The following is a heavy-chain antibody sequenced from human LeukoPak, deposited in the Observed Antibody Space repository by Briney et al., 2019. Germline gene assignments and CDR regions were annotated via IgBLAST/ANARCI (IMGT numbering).Heavy chain of an antibody. Sequence: GESLKISFKGSGCRFTNLWTEWVRPMPGKGLEWMGIIYPGDSDTIYSPSFQGQGTISAYKSISTAYLQWSSLKASDTAIYYCARLVGSGLPDYFDYWGQGTLFTVSS. V-gene: IGHV5-51*01. D-gene: IGHD1-26*01. CDR2: IYPGDSDT. CDR1: GCRFTNLW. CDR3: ARLVGSGLPDYFDY. J-gene: IGHJ4*02.